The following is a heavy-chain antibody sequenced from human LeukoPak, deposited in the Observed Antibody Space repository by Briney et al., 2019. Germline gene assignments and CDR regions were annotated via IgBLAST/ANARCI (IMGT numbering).Heavy chain of an antibody. Sequence: PGGSLRLSCAASGFTFSSYAMSWVRQAPGKGLEWVSAISGSGGSTYYADSVKGRFTISRDNAKNSLYLQMNSLRAEDTAVYYCARVRAARPGVYYFDYWGQGTLVTVSS. V-gene: IGHV3-23*01. D-gene: IGHD6-6*01. J-gene: IGHJ4*02. CDR2: ISGSGGST. CDR1: GFTFSSYA. CDR3: ARVRAARPGVYYFDY.